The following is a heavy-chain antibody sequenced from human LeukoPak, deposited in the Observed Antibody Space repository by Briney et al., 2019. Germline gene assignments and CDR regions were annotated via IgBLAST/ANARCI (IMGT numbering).Heavy chain of an antibody. J-gene: IGHJ4*02. CDR3: VRDGDTSGYTN. D-gene: IGHD3-22*01. CDR1: GFTFSRYW. Sequence: GGSLRLSCAASGFTFSRYWMHWVRQAPGKGLEWVANIKQDGSEKYYVDSVKGRFTISRDNAKNSLYLQMNSLRAEDTAVYSCVRDGDTSGYTNWGQGTLVTVSS. V-gene: IGHV3-7*01. CDR2: IKQDGSEK.